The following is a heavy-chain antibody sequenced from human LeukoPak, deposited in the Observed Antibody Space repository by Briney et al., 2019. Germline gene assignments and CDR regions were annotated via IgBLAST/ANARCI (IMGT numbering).Heavy chain of an antibody. CDR1: GFTFSSYW. V-gene: IGHV3-74*01. Sequence: GGSLRLSCAASGFTFSSYWMHWVRHAPGKGVVWVSRLNIDGSTTFYADSVKGRFTISRDNAKNTLYLQMDSLRVEDTAVYYCARDLSGPSDYWGQGTLVTVSS. D-gene: IGHD3-10*01. CDR2: LNIDGSTT. CDR3: ARDLSGPSDY. J-gene: IGHJ4*02.